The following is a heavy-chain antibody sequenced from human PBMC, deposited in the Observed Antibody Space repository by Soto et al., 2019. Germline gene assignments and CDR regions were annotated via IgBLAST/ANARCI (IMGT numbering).Heavy chain of an antibody. D-gene: IGHD6-19*01. J-gene: IGHJ4*02. CDR3: ARLIAVAGIADY. CDR1: GGSISSSSYY. V-gene: IGHV4-39*01. Sequence: QLQLQESGPGLVKPSETLSLTCTVSGGSISSSSYYWGWIRQPPGKGLEWIGSIYYSGSTYYNPSLKSRVTISVDTSKNQCSLKLSSVTAADTAVYYCARLIAVAGIADYWGQGTLVTVSS. CDR2: IYYSGST.